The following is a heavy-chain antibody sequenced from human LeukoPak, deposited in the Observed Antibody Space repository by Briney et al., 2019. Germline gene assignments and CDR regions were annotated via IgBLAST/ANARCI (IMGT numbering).Heavy chain of an antibody. CDR3: ARESAAAGDYYYYYYMDV. Sequence: ASVKVSCKASGYTFTSYAMNWVRQAPGHGLEWMGWINTNTGNPTYAQGFTGRFVFSLDTSVSTAYLQIGSLKAEDTAVYYCARESAAAGDYYYYYYMDVWGKGTTVTVSS. V-gene: IGHV7-4-1*01. D-gene: IGHD6-13*01. CDR2: INTNTGNP. J-gene: IGHJ6*03. CDR1: GYTFTSYA.